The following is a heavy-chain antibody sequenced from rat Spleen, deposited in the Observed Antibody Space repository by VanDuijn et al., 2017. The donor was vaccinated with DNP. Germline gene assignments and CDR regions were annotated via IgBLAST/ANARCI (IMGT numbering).Heavy chain of an antibody. CDR3: ARPDS. Sequence: EVQLVESGGGLAQPGRSLNLSCTASGFTFSDYNMAWVRQAPKKGLEWVATISHDGNNTYYRDSVKGRFTISRDNAKSTLYLQMDSLRSEDTATYYCARPDSWGQGVMVTVSS. J-gene: IGHJ2*01. CDR1: GFTFSDYN. CDR2: ISHDGNNT. V-gene: IGHV5-7*01.